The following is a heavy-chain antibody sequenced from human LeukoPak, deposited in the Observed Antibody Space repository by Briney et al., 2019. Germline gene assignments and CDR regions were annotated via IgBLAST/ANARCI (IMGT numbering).Heavy chain of an antibody. D-gene: IGHD6-13*01. CDR1: RVTFNKYW. J-gene: IGHJ4*02. V-gene: IGHV3-74*01. CDR2: INIDASSI. CDR3: ARVPAAGPQFDD. Sequence: PGGSLRLSCTASRVTFNKYWMHWVRQAPGKGLVWVSRINIDASSISYAESVKGRFTISRDNAKNTLYLQMNSLRAEDTDVYYCARVPAAGPQFDDWGQGTLVTVSS.